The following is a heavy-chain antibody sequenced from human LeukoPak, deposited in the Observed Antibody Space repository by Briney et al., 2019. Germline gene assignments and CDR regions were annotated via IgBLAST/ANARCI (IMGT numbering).Heavy chain of an antibody. CDR3: ARRYPDCSSTSCYNWFDP. V-gene: IGHV1-8*01. CDR1: GYTFTSYD. CDR2: MNPNSGNT. Sequence: ASVKVSCKASGYTFTSYDINWVRQATGQGLEWMGWMNPNSGNTGYAQKFQGRVTMTRNTSISTAYMELSSLRSEDTAVYYCARRYPDCSSTSCYNWFDPWGQGTLVTVSS. D-gene: IGHD2-2*01. J-gene: IGHJ5*02.